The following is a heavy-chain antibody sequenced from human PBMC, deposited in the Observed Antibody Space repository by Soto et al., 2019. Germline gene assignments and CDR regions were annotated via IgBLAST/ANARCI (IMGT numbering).Heavy chain of an antibody. CDR2: IYTSGST. Sequence: SETLSLTSTVPGGSIGSYYWSWIRQPAGKGLEWIGRIYTSGSTNYNPSLKSRVTMSVDTSKNQFSLKLSSVTAADTAVYYCARVRIAARTGAYGMDVWGQGTTVTVSS. J-gene: IGHJ6*02. D-gene: IGHD6-6*01. CDR1: GGSIGSYY. CDR3: ARVRIAARTGAYGMDV. V-gene: IGHV4-4*07.